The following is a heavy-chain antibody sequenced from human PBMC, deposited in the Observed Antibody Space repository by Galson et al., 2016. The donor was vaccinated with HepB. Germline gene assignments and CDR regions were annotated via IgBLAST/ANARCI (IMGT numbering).Heavy chain of an antibody. V-gene: IGHV3-72*01. Sequence: SLRLSCAASGFLLSDHYIDWVRRAPGKGLEWVGRSGAKGYSRTELYAASVRGRFSVSRGDSTNSVYLQINSLKTEDTALYYCTRSIGPTGMDVCGQGTTVIVSS. D-gene: IGHD5-12*01. CDR3: TRSIGPTGMDV. CDR2: SGAKGYSRTE. CDR1: GFLLSDHY. J-gene: IGHJ6*02.